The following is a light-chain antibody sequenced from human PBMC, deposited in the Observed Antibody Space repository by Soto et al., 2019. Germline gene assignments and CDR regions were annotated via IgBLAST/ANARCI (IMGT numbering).Light chain of an antibody. Sequence: TLSPAALSLSPGERATLSCMLCRSVSTFLAWFQQRPGRAPRLLIYDASNRATGIPARFGGGGSGTDFTLNISSLEAEDVGVYYRKQRTNWPITFGQGTRLEI. CDR3: KQRTNWPIT. V-gene: IGKV3-11*01. J-gene: IGKJ5*01. CDR2: DAS. CDR1: RSVSTF.